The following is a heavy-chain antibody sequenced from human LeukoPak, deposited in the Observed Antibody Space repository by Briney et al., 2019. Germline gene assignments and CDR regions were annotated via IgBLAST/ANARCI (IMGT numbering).Heavy chain of an antibody. CDR2: ISAYNGST. V-gene: IGHV1-18*01. Sequence: ASVKVSCKASGYTFTSYGISWVRQAPGQGLEWMGWISAYNGSTNYAQKLQGRVTMTTDTSTSTAYMELRSLRSDDTAVYYCARSPYSSGWSDLDYWGQGTLVTVSS. CDR3: ARSPYSSGWSDLDY. D-gene: IGHD6-19*01. J-gene: IGHJ4*02. CDR1: GYTFTSYG.